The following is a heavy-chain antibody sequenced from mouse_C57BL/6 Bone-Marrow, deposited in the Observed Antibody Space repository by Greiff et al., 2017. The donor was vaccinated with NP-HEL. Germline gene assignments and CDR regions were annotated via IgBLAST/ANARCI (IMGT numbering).Heavy chain of an antibody. V-gene: IGHV1-81*01. CDR2: IYPRSGNT. CDR3: ARGWYLDY. Sequence: VKVVESGAELARPGASVKLSCKASGYTFTSYGISWVKQRTGQGLEWIGEIYPRSGNTYYNEKFKGKATLTADKSSSTAYMELRSLTSEDSAVYFCARGWYLDYWGQGTTRTVSS. J-gene: IGHJ2*01. D-gene: IGHD1-1*02. CDR1: GYTFTSYG.